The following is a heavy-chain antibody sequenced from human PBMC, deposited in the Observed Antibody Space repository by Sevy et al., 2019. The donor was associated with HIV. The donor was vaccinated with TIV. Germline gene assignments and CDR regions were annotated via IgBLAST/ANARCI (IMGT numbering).Heavy chain of an antibody. CDR2: INPAGTQE. CDR1: GFTFSNSW. CDR3: TRVSRGTDDDD. V-gene: IGHV3-7*01. D-gene: IGHD2-2*01. Sequence: GGSLRLSCVASGFTFSNSWMNWVRQAPGKGLEWVANINPAGTQEFYVDSVKGRFIISRDNAKNSLFLQMNSLRADDTAVYYCTRVSRGTDDDDWGQGTLVTVSS. J-gene: IGHJ4*02.